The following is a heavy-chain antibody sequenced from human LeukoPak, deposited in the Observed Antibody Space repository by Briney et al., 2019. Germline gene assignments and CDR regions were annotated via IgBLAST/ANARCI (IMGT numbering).Heavy chain of an antibody. CDR2: IYYSGST. CDR3: ARVKAGSSGANWFDP. J-gene: IGHJ5*02. CDR1: GGSISSSSYY. V-gene: IGHV4-39*07. D-gene: IGHD6-19*01. Sequence: SETLSLTCTVSGGSISSSSYYWRWIRQPPGKGLEWIGSIYYSGSTYYNPSLKSRVTISVDTSKNQFSLKLSSVTAADTAVYYCARVKAGSSGANWFDPWGQGTLVTISS.